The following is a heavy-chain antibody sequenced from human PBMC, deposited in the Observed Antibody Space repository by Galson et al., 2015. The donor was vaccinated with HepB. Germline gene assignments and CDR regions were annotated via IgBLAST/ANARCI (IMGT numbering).Heavy chain of an antibody. V-gene: IGHV3-30*18. D-gene: IGHD3-10*01. J-gene: IGHJ4*02. CDR1: GFTFSRYG. Sequence: SLRLSCAASGFTFSRYGMHWVRQAPGKGLEWVAVISYDGSNKYYADSVKGRFTISRDNSKNTLYLQMNSLRAEDTAVYYCAKGEGAGGGQTPFDYWGQGTLVTVSS. CDR3: AKGEGAGGGQTPFDY. CDR2: ISYDGSNK.